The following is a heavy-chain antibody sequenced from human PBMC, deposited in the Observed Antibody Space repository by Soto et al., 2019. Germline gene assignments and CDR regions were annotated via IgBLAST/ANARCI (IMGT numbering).Heavy chain of an antibody. CDR2: FDLEDGET. D-gene: IGHD2-2*03. Sequence: QVQLVQSGAEVKKPGASVKVSCKVSGSTLTELSMHWVRQAPGKGLEWMGGFDLEDGETIYAQKFQARVTMTEDTSTDTDYMELSSMRSEDTAVYYCATASLGLGIVLLPAARPYGMDVWGQGTTVTVSS. CDR1: GSTLTELS. V-gene: IGHV1-24*01. J-gene: IGHJ6*02. CDR3: ATASLGLGIVLLPAARPYGMDV.